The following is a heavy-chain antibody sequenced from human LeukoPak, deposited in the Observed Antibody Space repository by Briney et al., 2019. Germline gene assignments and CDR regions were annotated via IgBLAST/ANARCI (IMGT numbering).Heavy chain of an antibody. D-gene: IGHD1-26*01. CDR2: IWYDGSNK. CDR1: GFTFSSYG. J-gene: IGHJ4*02. Sequence: GGSLRLSCAASGFTFSSYGMHWVRQAPGKGLEWVAVIWYDGSNKYYADSVKGRFTISRDNSKNTLYLQMNSLRAEDTAVYYCARDSESYSFDYWGQGTLVTVSS. CDR3: ARDSESYSFDY. V-gene: IGHV3-30*19.